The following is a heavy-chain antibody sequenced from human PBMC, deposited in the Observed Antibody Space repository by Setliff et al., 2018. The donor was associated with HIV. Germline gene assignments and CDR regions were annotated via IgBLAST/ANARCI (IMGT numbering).Heavy chain of an antibody. Sequence: PSETLSLTCTVSGGSIFSHYWSWIRQPAGKGLEWIGYIYYSGSTNYNPSLKSRVSISVDTSKNQFSLNLRSVTAADTAVYYCAGGVWSFDYWGQGTLVTVSS. CDR2: IYYSGST. CDR3: AGGVWSFDY. D-gene: IGHD6-13*01. V-gene: IGHV4-59*11. J-gene: IGHJ4*02. CDR1: GGSIFSHY.